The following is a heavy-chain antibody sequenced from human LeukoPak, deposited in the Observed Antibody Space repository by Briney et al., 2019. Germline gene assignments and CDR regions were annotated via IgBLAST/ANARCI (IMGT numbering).Heavy chain of an antibody. V-gene: IGHV3-66*01. J-gene: IGHJ6*02. CDR1: GCTVSSNY. CDR3: ARAEVFSYYGMDV. CDR2: IYSGGST. Sequence: GGSLRLSCAASGCTVSSNYMSWVRQAPGKGLEWVSVIYSGGSTYYADSVKGRFTISRDNSKNTLYLQMNSLRAEDTAVYYCARAEVFSYYGMDVWGQGTTVTVSS.